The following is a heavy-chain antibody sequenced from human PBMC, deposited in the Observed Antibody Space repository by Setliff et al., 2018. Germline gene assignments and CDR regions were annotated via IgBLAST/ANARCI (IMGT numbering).Heavy chain of an antibody. CDR3: ARSDHLVVDGFDV. J-gene: IGHJ3*01. CDR2: INPKTGGT. CDR1: GYAFTDNY. V-gene: IGHV1-2*04. Sequence: ASVKVSCKTSGYAFTDNYIHWVRQAPGQGLEWMGWINPKTGGTNLAQKFQGWVSMTRGTSITTAYMELSRLTSDDMAVYFCARSDHLVVDGFDVWGQGTMVT. D-gene: IGHD3-16*01.